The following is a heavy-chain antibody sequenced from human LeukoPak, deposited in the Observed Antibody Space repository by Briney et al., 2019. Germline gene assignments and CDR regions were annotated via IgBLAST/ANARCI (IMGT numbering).Heavy chain of an antibody. CDR2: IKQDGSEK. D-gene: IGHD6-13*01. CDR1: GFTFSSYW. CDR3: ARVWGSSIAAAGTNY. Sequence: GGSLRLSCAASGFTFSSYWMSWVRQAPGKGLEWVANIKQDGSEKYYVDSVKGRFTISRDNAKNSLYLQMNSLRAEDTAVYYCARVWGSSIAAAGTNYWGQGTLVTVSS. J-gene: IGHJ4*02. V-gene: IGHV3-7*01.